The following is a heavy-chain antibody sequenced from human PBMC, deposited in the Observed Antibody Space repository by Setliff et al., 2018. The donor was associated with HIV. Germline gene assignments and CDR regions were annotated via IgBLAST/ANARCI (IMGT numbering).Heavy chain of an antibody. Sequence: ASVKVSCKASGYSFTSYGISWVRQAPGQGLEWMGWISAYNGNKNYAQKIQDRLTMTTDTSTSTAYMELRSVTAADTAVYYCASSRGFYALPSWGQGTLVTVSS. D-gene: IGHD3-22*01. V-gene: IGHV1-18*01. CDR2: ISAYNGNK. CDR1: GYSFTSYG. CDR3: ASSRGFYALPS. J-gene: IGHJ5*02.